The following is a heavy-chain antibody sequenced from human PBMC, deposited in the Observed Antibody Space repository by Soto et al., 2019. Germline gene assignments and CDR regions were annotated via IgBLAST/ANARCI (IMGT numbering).Heavy chain of an antibody. Sequence: SVKISVKASGYTFTSYYIHWVRQAPGQGLEWMGIFNPTGDTASYAQKLQGRVTMTRDTSTGTAYMELGSLRSEDTAVYYCARGGRIVDTGIGYYYYHAMDVWGQGTTVTVSS. CDR2: FNPTGDTA. CDR1: GYTFTSYY. CDR3: ARGGRIVDTGIGYYYYHAMDV. V-gene: IGHV1-46*01. D-gene: IGHD5-18*01. J-gene: IGHJ6*02.